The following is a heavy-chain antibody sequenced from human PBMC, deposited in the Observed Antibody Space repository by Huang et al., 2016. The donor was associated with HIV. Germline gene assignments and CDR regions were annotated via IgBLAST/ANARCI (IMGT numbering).Heavy chain of an antibody. Sequence: QVQLVESGGGVVQPGRSLRLSCAASGFTFSNYGVHWGRQAPGKGLGWVAAISYDGSYQYYSDSVKGRFTISRDDSQNTLYLQMSSLRAEDTAVYFCAKDREDSAYQLDYWGQGTRVTVSS. CDR1: GFTFSNYG. D-gene: IGHD5-12*01. J-gene: IGHJ4*02. V-gene: IGHV3-30*18. CDR3: AKDREDSAYQLDY. CDR2: ISYDGSYQ.